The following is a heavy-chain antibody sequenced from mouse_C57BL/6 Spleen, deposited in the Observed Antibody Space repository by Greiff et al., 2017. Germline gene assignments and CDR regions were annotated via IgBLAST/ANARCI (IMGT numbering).Heavy chain of an antibody. D-gene: IGHD2-4*01. V-gene: IGHV1-54*01. CDR2: INPGSGGT. CDR3: ARGLRDY. Sequence: QVQLQQPGAELVRPGTSVKVSCKASGYAFTNYLIEWVKQRPGQGLEWIGVINPGSGGTNYNEKFKGKATLTADKSSSTAYMQLSSLTSEDSAVYFCARGLRDYWGQGTTLTVSS. J-gene: IGHJ2*01. CDR1: GYAFTNYL.